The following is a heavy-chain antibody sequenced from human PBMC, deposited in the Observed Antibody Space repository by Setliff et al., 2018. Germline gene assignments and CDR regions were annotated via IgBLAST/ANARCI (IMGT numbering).Heavy chain of an antibody. D-gene: IGHD2-8*01. Sequence: ETLSLTCAVYGGSFSGYYWSWIRQPPGKGLEWVSITYRDGSTYYAESVKGRFTLSRDSTKNTLSLQMNSLRVEDTAFYYCGTNSDSMHYIDFWGQGTLVTVSS. CDR3: GTNSDSMHYIDF. CDR2: TYRDGST. V-gene: IGHV3-66*01. J-gene: IGHJ4*02. CDR1: GGSFSGYY.